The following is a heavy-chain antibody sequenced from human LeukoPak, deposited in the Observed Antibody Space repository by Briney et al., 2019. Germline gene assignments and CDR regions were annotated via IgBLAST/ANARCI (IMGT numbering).Heavy chain of an antibody. CDR2: ISSSTSYI. CDR3: ARATNGRFDI. D-gene: IGHD2-8*01. J-gene: IGHJ3*02. Sequence: GGSLRLSCAASGFTFSSYSMNWVRQAPGKGLEWVSFISSSTSYISYADSVKGQFTISRDNAKSSLWLQMNSLRAEDTAVYYCARATNGRFDIWGQGTMVTVSS. V-gene: IGHV3-21*01. CDR1: GFTFSSYS.